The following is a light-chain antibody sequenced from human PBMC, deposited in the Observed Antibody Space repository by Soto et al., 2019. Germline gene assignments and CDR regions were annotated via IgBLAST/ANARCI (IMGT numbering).Light chain of an antibody. V-gene: IGKV1-39*01. CDR3: QQSYSIPYT. J-gene: IGKJ2*01. Sequence: DIQMTQSPSSLSASVGDRVSITCRANQTIRNFLQWYQQKPGKVPKFLIYAASSLVDGVPSRFSGSGSGADFTLTISSLHPEDFATYYCQQSYSIPYTFGQGTKLDIK. CDR2: AAS. CDR1: QTIRNF.